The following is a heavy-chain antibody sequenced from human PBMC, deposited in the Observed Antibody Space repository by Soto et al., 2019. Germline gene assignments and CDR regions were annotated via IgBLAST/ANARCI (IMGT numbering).Heavy chain of an antibody. Sequence: ASVKVSCKASGYTFTSYGISWVRPAPGQGLEWMGWISAYNGNTNYAQKLQGRVTMTTDTSTSTAYMELRSLRSDDTAVYYCARNVPAAILGENWFDPWGQGTLVTVSS. J-gene: IGHJ5*02. CDR2: ISAYNGNT. D-gene: IGHD2-2*02. CDR3: ARNVPAAILGENWFDP. V-gene: IGHV1-18*01. CDR1: GYTFTSYG.